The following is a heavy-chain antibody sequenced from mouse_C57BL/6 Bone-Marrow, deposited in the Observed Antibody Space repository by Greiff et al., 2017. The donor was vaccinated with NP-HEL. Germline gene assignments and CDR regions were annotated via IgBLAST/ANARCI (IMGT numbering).Heavy chain of an antibody. D-gene: IGHD1-1*01. CDR1: GYTFTTYP. J-gene: IGHJ2*01. CDR2: FHPYNDDT. V-gene: IGHV1-47*01. Sequence: VKLQESGAELVKPGASVKMSCKASGYTFTTYPIEWMKQNHGKSLEWIGNFHPYNDDTKYNEKFKGKATLTVEKSSSTVYLELSRLTSDDSAVYYCARRGGSRWYFDYWGQGTTLTVSS. CDR3: ARRGGSRWYFDY.